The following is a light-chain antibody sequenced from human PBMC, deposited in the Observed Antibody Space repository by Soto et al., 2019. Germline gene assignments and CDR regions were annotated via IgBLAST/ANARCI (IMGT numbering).Light chain of an antibody. Sequence: DIQMTQSPSTLSASIGGRVTITCRASQSISSWLAWYQQKPGKAPKLLIYRASSLQSGVPSRFSGRGSGTEFILTISNLQPDDFATYYCQQYSSSSTFGQGTKVENK. J-gene: IGKJ1*01. CDR3: QQYSSSST. CDR1: QSISSW. CDR2: RAS. V-gene: IGKV1-5*03.